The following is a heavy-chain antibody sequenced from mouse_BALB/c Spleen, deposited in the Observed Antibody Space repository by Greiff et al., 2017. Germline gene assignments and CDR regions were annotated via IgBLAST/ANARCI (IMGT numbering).Heavy chain of an antibody. CDR2: ISSGGST. V-gene: IGHV5-6-5*01. J-gene: IGHJ3*01. CDR1: GFTFSSYA. D-gene: IGHD2-14*01. Sequence: DVMLVESGGGLVKPGGSLKLSCAASGFTFSSYAMSWVRQTPEKRLEWVASISSGGSTYYPDSVKGRFTISSDNARNILYLQMSSLKSEDTAMYYCASDRDGLSFAYWGQGTLVTVSA. CDR3: ASDRDGLSFAY.